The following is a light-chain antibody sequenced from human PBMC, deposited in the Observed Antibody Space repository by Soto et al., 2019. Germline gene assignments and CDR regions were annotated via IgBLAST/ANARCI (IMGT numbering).Light chain of an antibody. J-gene: IGKJ4*01. CDR2: AAS. CDR3: QNCKFPPFT. Sequence: DIQMTQSPSSLSAFVGDRVTITCWASQDIANFLSWYQQKQGKVPKLLIYAASTLQSGVPCRFSGSASGTYNTLTISSQQPEDVATYYCQNCKFPPFTFGGGTKVEIK. CDR1: QDIANF. V-gene: IGKV1-27*01.